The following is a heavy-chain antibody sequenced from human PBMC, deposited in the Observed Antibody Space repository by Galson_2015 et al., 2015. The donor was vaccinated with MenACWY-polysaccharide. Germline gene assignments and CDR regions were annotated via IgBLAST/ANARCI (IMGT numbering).Heavy chain of an antibody. J-gene: IGHJ6*02. V-gene: IGHV3-23*01. CDR3: AKKGIEFAGDYYYGMDV. CDR1: GFTFSSYA. Sequence: SLRLSCAASGFTFSSYAMSWVRQAPGKGLEWVSAISGSGGSTYYADSVKGRFTISRDNSKNTLYLQMNSLRAEDTAVYYCAKKGIEFAGDYYYGMDVWGQGTTVTVSS. D-gene: IGHD2-21*01. CDR2: ISGSGGST.